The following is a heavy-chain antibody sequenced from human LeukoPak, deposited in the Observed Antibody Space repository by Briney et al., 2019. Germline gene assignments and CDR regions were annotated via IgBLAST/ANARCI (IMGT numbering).Heavy chain of an antibody. J-gene: IGHJ4*02. CDR3: AKTNGYYSD. V-gene: IGHV3-23*01. Sequence: GGSLRLSCAASGFTFSSYGMNWVREAPGKGLEWVSGISGSGGTTYYAGSVKGRFTISRDNSKNSLSLQVSSLRAEDTAVYYCAKTNGYYSDWGQGTLVTVSS. CDR1: GFTFSSYG. D-gene: IGHD3-22*01. CDR2: ISGSGGTT.